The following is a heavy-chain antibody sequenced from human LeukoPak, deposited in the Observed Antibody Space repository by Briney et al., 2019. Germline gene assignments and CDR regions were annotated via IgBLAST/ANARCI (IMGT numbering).Heavy chain of an antibody. Sequence: PGGSLRLSCAASGFTFSNAWMSWVRQAPGKGLEWVGRIKSKTDGGTTDYAAPVKGRFTISRGDSKNTLYLQMNSLKTEDTAVYYCTTDETLDYYDSSGQTLDYWGQGTLVTVSS. V-gene: IGHV3-15*01. D-gene: IGHD3-22*01. CDR3: TTDETLDYYDSSGQTLDY. CDR2: IKSKTDGGTT. J-gene: IGHJ4*02. CDR1: GFTFSNAW.